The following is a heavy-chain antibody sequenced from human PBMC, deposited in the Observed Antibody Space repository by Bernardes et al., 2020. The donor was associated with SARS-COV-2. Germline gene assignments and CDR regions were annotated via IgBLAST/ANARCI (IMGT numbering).Heavy chain of an antibody. CDR2: ITPNSGGT. Sequence: ASVKVSCKASGYTFTGYYMHWVRQAPGQGLEWMGWITPNSGGTTYAQKFQGRVTMTRDTSISTAYMELSRLRSDDTAVYYCARDPSLSIAAHPDYWGQGTLVTVSS. V-gene: IGHV1-2*02. D-gene: IGHD6-6*01. J-gene: IGHJ4*02. CDR3: ARDPSLSIAAHPDY. CDR1: GYTFTGYY.